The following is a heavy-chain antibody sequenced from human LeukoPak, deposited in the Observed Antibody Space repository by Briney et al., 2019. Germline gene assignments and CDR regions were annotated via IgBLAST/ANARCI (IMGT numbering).Heavy chain of an antibody. V-gene: IGHV1-69*13. Sequence: EASVKVSCKASGGTFSSYAISWVRQAPGQGLEWMGGIIPIFGTANYAQKFQGRVTITADESTSTAYMELSSLRSEDTAVYYCARVILNDRIAAVGYFDHWGQGTLVTVSS. J-gene: IGHJ4*02. D-gene: IGHD6-13*01. CDR1: GGTFSSYA. CDR2: IIPIFGTA. CDR3: ARVILNDRIAAVGYFDH.